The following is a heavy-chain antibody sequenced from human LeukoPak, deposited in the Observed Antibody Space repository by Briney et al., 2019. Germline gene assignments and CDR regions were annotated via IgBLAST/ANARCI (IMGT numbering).Heavy chain of an antibody. CDR3: ARAPGGYGIDY. CDR1: GGSFSGYY. V-gene: IGHV4-34*01. J-gene: IGHJ4*02. CDR2: INHSGST. Sequence: SETLSLTCAVYGGSFSGYYWSWIRQPPRKGLEWIGEINHSGSTNYNPSLKSRVTISVDTSKNQFPLKLSSVTGADTAVYYCARAPGGYGIDYWGQGTLVTVSS. D-gene: IGHD4-17*01.